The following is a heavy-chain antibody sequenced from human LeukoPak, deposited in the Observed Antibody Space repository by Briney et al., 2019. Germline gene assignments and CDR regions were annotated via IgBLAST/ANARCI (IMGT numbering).Heavy chain of an antibody. CDR3: ARDWYSSGWSDY. V-gene: IGHV4-39*02. CDR1: GGSISSSSYY. D-gene: IGHD6-19*01. Sequence: SETLSLTCTVSGGSISSSSYYWGWIRQPPGKGLEWIGSIYYSGSTYYNPSLKSRVTISVDTSKNQFSLKLNSVTAADTAVYYCARDWYSSGWSDYWGQGTLVTVSS. J-gene: IGHJ4*02. CDR2: IYYSGST.